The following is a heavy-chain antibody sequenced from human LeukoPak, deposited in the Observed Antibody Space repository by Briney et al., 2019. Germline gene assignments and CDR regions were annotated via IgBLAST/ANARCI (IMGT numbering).Heavy chain of an antibody. J-gene: IGHJ3*02. CDR2: IYYSGST. D-gene: IGHD6-13*01. V-gene: IGHV4-39*07. Sequence: SETLSLTCTVSGGSISSSSYYWGWIRQPPGKGLEWIGSIYYSGSTYYNPSLKSRVTISVDTSKNQFSLKLSSVTAADTAVYYCARDGSSSSGEGDDAFDIWGQGTMVTVSS. CDR1: GGSISSSSYY. CDR3: ARDGSSSSGEGDDAFDI.